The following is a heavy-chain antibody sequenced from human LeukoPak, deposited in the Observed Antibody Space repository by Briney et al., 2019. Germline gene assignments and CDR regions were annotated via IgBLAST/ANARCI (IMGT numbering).Heavy chain of an antibody. Sequence: PGGSLRLSCAASGFTFSSYCMSWVRQAPGKGLEWVSAISGSGGSTYYADSVKGRFTISRDNSKNTLYLQMNSLRAVDTAVYYCASRSGWRYFDYWGQGTMVTVSS. CDR1: GFTFSSYC. J-gene: IGHJ4*03. CDR2: ISGSGGST. D-gene: IGHD6-19*01. V-gene: IGHV3-23*01. CDR3: ASRSGWRYFDY.